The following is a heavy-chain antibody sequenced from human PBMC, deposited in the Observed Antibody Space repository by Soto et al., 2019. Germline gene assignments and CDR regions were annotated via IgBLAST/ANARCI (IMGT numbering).Heavy chain of an antibody. D-gene: IGHD6-6*01. CDR2: NYYSGIT. CDR1: GGSISSGGYY. V-gene: IGHV4-31*03. CDR3: ARGSSIAGLYYGMDV. Sequence: QVQLQESGPGLVKPSQTLSLTCTVSGGSISSGGYYWTWIRQHPGKGLGWIGYNYYSGITYYNPSLKSRVTISLDPSKNQFSLKLSSVTAADTAVYYCARGSSIAGLYYGMDVWGQGTTVTVSS. J-gene: IGHJ6*02.